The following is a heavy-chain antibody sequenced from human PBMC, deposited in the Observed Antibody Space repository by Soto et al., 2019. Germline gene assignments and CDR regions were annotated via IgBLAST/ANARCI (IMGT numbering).Heavy chain of an antibody. CDR2: IFYSGST. CDR1: GGSISSYY. D-gene: IGHD2-15*01. V-gene: IGHV4-59*08. Sequence: QVQLQESGPGLVKPSETLSLTCTVSGGSISSYYWSWIRQPPGEGLEWIGYIFYSGSTNYNPSLKSRVTISVDTSKSQFSLKLSSVTAADTAVYYCARHSCSGGSCYSDYYYYYMDVWGKGTTVTVSS. J-gene: IGHJ6*03. CDR3: ARHSCSGGSCYSDYYYYYMDV.